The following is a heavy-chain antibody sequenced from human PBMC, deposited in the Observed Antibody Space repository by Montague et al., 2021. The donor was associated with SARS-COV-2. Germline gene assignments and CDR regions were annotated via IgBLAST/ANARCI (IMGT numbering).Heavy chain of an antibody. J-gene: IGHJ6*02. Sequence: SLRLSCAASGFTFSNYWMHWVRQAPGKGLVWVSRINNDESDTRYADSVKCRFTISRDNATNMLYLQMSSLRADDTAVYYCARGLMATSWNTMGVWGHGSTVTVSS. CDR3: ARGLMATSWNTMGV. V-gene: IGHV3-74*01. CDR2: INNDESDT. D-gene: IGHD1/OR15-1a*01. CDR1: GFTFSNYW.